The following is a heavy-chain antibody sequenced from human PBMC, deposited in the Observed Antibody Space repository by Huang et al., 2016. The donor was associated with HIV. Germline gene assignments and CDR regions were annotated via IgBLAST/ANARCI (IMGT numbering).Heavy chain of an antibody. CDR2: SNSDGSST. J-gene: IGHJ4*02. D-gene: IGHD3-22*01. CDR3: ARDPRIQSWLNFFDY. CDR1: GFSISSYW. V-gene: IGHV3-74*01. Sequence: EVQLVESGGGLVQPGGSLRLSCAASGFSISSYWMHWVRQAPGKGLVGGSRSNSDGSSTSYADSVKGRFTISRDNAKNTLYLQMNSLRAEDTAVYYCARDPRIQSWLNFFDYWGQGTLVSVSS.